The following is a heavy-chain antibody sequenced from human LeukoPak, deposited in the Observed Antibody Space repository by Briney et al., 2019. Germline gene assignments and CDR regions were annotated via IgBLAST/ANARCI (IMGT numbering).Heavy chain of an antibody. D-gene: IGHD2-15*01. CDR1: GGSISSSSYY. CDR3: ARGAIYCSGGSCYSFSGWFDP. CDR2: IYYTGST. V-gene: IGHV4-61*05. J-gene: IGHJ5*02. Sequence: PSETLSLTCTVSGGSISSSSYYWGWIRQPPGKGLEWIGYIYYTGSTNYSPSLKSRVTISVDTSKNQFSLKVTSVTAADTAVYYCARGAIYCSGGSCYSFSGWFDPWGQGTLVTVSS.